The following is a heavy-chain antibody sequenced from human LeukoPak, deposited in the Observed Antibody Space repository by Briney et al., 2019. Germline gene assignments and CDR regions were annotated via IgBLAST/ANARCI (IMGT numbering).Heavy chain of an antibody. CDR1: GFTFTSYA. J-gene: IGHJ4*02. Sequence: GGSRRLAWAASGFTFTSYAMSWVRQAPGKGLELVSANSGSGGTTYYADSVKGRFTISRDNSKNTLYLQMNSLRAEDTAVYYCAKNVGYYDILTGYLNWGQGTLVTVSS. CDR3: AKNVGYYDILTGYLN. CDR2: NSGSGGTT. V-gene: IGHV3-23*01. D-gene: IGHD3-9*01.